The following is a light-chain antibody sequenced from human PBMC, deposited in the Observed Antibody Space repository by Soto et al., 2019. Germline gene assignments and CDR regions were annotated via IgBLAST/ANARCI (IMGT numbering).Light chain of an antibody. Sequence: QSVLTQPPSASGSPGQSVTISCTGTSSDVGGYNYVSWYQQHPGKAPKLMIYEVTKRPSGVPDRFSGSKSGNTASLTVSGLQAEDEADYYCSSYAGSTNLKVFGSGTKLTVL. CDR2: EVT. V-gene: IGLV2-8*01. J-gene: IGLJ1*01. CDR3: SSYAGSTNLKV. CDR1: SSDVGGYNY.